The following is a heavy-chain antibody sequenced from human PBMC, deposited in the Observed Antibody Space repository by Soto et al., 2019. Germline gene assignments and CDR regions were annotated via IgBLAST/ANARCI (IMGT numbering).Heavy chain of an antibody. J-gene: IGHJ4*02. V-gene: IGHV4-30-2*06. CDR2: ISHLENT. D-gene: IGHD5-12*01. CDR1: GASISYGGFS. CDR3: ARGGGYDSFDY. Sequence: SETLSLTCTVSGASISYGGFSWSWIRQSPGKGLEWIGYISHLENTYLHPSFKSRLTMSIDRTRNQFSLKLSSVTAADMAVYYCARGGGYDSFDYWGQGVLVTVS.